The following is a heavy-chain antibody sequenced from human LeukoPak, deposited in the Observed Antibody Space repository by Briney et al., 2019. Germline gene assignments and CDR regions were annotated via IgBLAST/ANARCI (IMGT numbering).Heavy chain of an antibody. V-gene: IGHV4-34*01. CDR1: GGSFSGYY. CDR2: INHSGST. J-gene: IGHJ4*02. D-gene: IGHD3-10*01. CDR3: ARDRPFYYGSGSFYDGFDS. Sequence: PSETLSLTCAVYGGSFSGYYWSWIRQPPGKGLEWIGEINHSGSTNYNPSLKSRVTISLDTSKNQFSLKLSSVTAADTAVYYCARDRPFYYGSGSFYDGFDSWGQGTLVTVSS.